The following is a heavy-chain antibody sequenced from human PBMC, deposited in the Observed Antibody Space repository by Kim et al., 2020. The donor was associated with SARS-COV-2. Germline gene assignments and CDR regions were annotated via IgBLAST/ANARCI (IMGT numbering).Heavy chain of an antibody. CDR2: ISSSSSYI. J-gene: IGHJ6*02. V-gene: IGHV3-21*01. CDR3: ASIAAAGPDYYYYYGMDV. D-gene: IGHD6-13*01. Sequence: GGSLRLSCAASGFTFSSYSMNWVRQAPGKGLEWVSSISSSSSYIYYADSVMGRFTISRDNAKNSLYLQMNSLRAEDTAVYYCASIAAAGPDYYYYYGMDVWGQGTTVTVSS. CDR1: GFTFSSYS.